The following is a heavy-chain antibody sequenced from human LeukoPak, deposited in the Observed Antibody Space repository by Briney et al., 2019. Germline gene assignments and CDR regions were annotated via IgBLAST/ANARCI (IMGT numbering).Heavy chain of an antibody. CDR1: GYTFTGYY. V-gene: IGHV1-2*02. Sequence: ASVKVSCKASGYTFTGYYMHWVRQAPGQGLEWMGWINPNSGGTNYAQKLQGRVTMTTDTSTSTAYMELRSLRSDDTAVYYCARVPAAINWFDPWGQGTLVTVSS. CDR3: ARVPAAINWFDP. J-gene: IGHJ5*02. CDR2: INPNSGGT. D-gene: IGHD2-2*01.